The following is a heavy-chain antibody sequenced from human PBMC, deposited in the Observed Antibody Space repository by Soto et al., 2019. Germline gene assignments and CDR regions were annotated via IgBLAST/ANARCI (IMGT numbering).Heavy chain of an antibody. V-gene: IGHV6-1*01. CDR1: GDSVSSNSAV. CDR3: ARHPYWLRGSGSYLRLSRFDP. J-gene: IGHJ5*02. CDR2: TYYRSKWYT. D-gene: IGHD3-10*01. Sequence: SQTLSLTCAISGDSVSSNSAVWNWIRQSPSRGLEWLGRTYYRSKWYTDYGVSVKSRITINPAISHTQVSLHLKSVTPEDTAVYYCARHPYWLRGSGSYLRLSRFDPWGQGTLVTVSS.